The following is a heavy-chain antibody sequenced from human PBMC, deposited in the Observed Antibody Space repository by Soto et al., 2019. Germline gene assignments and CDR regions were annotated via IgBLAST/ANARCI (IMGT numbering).Heavy chain of an antibody. CDR2: IDPIVDTS. J-gene: IGHJ4*02. Sequence: QVRMEQSGAEVKKPGSSVRVSCQASGGALTSYPIHWVRQAPGQGLEWMGVIDPIVDTSNLAENFKTRLTLTADTSTKTVYMDLTSLRSDDTAIYFCATYPRPYKWTDIWGRGTQLTVSS. CDR3: ATYPRPYKWTDI. V-gene: IGHV1-69*06. CDR1: GGALTSYP. D-gene: IGHD1-20*01.